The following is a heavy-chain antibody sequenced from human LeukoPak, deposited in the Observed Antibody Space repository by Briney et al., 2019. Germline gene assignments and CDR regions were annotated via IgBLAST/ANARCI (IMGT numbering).Heavy chain of an antibody. V-gene: IGHV3-21*01. CDR3: ARDVASEP. J-gene: IGHJ5*02. CDR1: GFTFSVYS. CDR2: ISSSNSYT. Sequence: PGGSLRLFCAATGFTFSVYSMNWVRQAPGRGLEWVSSISSSNSYTYYADSVRGRFTISRDNAKNSLYLQMNSLRAEDTAVYYCARDVASEPWGQGTLVTVSS. D-gene: IGHD5-12*01.